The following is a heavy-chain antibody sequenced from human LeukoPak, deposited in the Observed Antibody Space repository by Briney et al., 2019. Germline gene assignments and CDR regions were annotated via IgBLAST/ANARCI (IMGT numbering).Heavy chain of an antibody. CDR3: AKDRMTYSSSFPDY. CDR1: GFTFSDYY. J-gene: IGHJ4*02. D-gene: IGHD6-6*01. Sequence: GGSLRLSCAASGFTFSDYYTSCMREAPGKGRGCGSYISSSGSTIYYADSVKGRFTISRDNAKNSLYLQMNSLRAEDTAVYYCAKDRMTYSSSFPDYWGQGTLVTVSS. CDR2: ISSSGSTI. V-gene: IGHV3-11*04.